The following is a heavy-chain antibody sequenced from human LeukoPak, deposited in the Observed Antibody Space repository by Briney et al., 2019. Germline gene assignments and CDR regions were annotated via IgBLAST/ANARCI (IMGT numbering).Heavy chain of an antibody. CDR3: ARDFSDCSGGSCYSGWFDP. CDR1: GGSVSDYY. CDR2: IYTSGST. V-gene: IGHV4-4*07. J-gene: IGHJ5*02. Sequence: SETLSLTCTVSGGSVSDYYWSWIRQPAGKGLEWIGRIYTSGSTNYNPSLKSRVTMSVDTSKNQFSLKLSSVTAADTAVYYCARDFSDCSGGSCYSGWFDPWGQGTLVTVSS. D-gene: IGHD2-15*01.